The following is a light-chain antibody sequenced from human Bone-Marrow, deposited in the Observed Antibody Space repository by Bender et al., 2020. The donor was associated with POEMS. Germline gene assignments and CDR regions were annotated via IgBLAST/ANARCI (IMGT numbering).Light chain of an antibody. Sequence: SYELTQPPSVSVSLGQMARITCSGEAMTKKYAYWYQQKPGQAPVLVIYKDSERPSGIPERFSGSSSGTTVTLTISGVQAEDEADYYCQSADSSGTYPNWVFGGGTKLTVL. CDR3: QSADSSGTYPNWV. CDR2: KDS. J-gene: IGLJ3*02. CDR1: AMTKKY. V-gene: IGLV3-25*03.